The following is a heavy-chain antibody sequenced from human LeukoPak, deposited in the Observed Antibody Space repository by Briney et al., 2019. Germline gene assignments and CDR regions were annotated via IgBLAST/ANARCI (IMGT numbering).Heavy chain of an antibody. CDR3: AVDWTMVRGDRVYDP. CDR2: IYYSGST. D-gene: IGHD3-10*01. Sequence: SETLSLTCTVSGGSVSSGSYYWSWIRQPPGKGLEWIGYIYYSGSTNYNPSLKSRVTISVDTSKNQFSLKLSSVTAADTAVYYCAVDWTMVRGDRVYDPWGQGTLVTVSS. CDR1: GGSVSSGSYY. V-gene: IGHV4-61*01. J-gene: IGHJ5*02.